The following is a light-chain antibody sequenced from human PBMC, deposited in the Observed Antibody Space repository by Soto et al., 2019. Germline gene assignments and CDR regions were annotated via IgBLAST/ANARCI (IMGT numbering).Light chain of an antibody. CDR2: DAS. Sequence: DIQMTQSPSTLCASVGDRVTITCRASQSISSWLAWYQQKPGKAPKLLIYDASSLESGVPSRFSGSGSGTEFTLTISSLQPDDFATYYCQQYNSYSRTFGQGTKVDIK. J-gene: IGKJ1*01. CDR1: QSISSW. V-gene: IGKV1-5*01. CDR3: QQYNSYSRT.